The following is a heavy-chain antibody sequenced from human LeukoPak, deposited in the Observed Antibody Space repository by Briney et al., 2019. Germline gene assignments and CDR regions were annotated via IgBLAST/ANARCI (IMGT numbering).Heavy chain of an antibody. D-gene: IGHD3-22*01. V-gene: IGHV1-2*02. J-gene: IGHJ4*02. CDR1: GYTFTGYY. CDR3: ARDLTSGYYGFLY. Sequence: GASVKVSCKASGYTFTGYYMHWVRQAPGQGLEWMGWINPNSGGTNYAQKFQGRVTMTRDTSISTAYMKLSRLRSDDTAVYYCARDLTSGYYGFLYWGQGTLVTVSS. CDR2: INPNSGGT.